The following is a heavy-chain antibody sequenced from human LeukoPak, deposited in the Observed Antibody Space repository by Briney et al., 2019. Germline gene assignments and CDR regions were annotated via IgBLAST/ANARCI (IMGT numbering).Heavy chain of an antibody. CDR2: ISGSGGST. Sequence: GGSLRLSCAASGFTFSSYAMSWVRQAPGKGLEWVSAISGSGGSTYYADSVKGRFTISRDNSKNTLYLQMNSLRAEDTAVYYCAKRYRISSSCYAGGMPYYFDYWGQGTLVTVSS. CDR3: AKRYRISSSCYAGGMPYYFDY. V-gene: IGHV3-23*01. J-gene: IGHJ4*02. D-gene: IGHD6-13*01. CDR1: GFTFSSYA.